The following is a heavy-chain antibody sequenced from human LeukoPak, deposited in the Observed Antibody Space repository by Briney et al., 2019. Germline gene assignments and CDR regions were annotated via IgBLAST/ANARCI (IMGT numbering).Heavy chain of an antibody. CDR1: GYTFTSYV. CDR2: ISAYNGNT. V-gene: IGHV1-18*01. D-gene: IGHD4-17*01. CDR3: ARGRGWLTTVTTLLDY. Sequence: ASVKVSCKASGYTFTSYVTSWVRQAPGQGLEWMGWISAYNGNTNYAQKLQGRVTMTTDTSTSTAYMELRSLRSDDTAVYYCARGRGWLTTVTTLLDYWGQGTLVTVSS. J-gene: IGHJ4*02.